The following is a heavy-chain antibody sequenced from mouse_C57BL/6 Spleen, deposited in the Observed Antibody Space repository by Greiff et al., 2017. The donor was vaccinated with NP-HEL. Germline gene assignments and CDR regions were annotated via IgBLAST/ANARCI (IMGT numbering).Heavy chain of an antibody. J-gene: IGHJ2*01. CDR1: GYTFTSYW. D-gene: IGHD2-4*01. V-gene: IGHV1-69*01. CDR2: IDPSDSYT. CDR3: ARRHYDDDETGYYFDY. Sequence: QVQLQQSGAELVMPGASVKLSCKASGYTFTSYWMHWVKQRPGQGLEWIGEIDPSDSYTNYNQKFKGKSTLTVDKSSSTAYMQLSSLTSEDSAVYYCARRHYDDDETGYYFDYWGQGTTLTVSS.